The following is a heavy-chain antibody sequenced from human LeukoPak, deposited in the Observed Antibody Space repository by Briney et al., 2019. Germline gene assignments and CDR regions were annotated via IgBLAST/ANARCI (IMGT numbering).Heavy chain of an antibody. D-gene: IGHD3-10*01. J-gene: IGHJ3*02. Sequence: GASVKVSCKVSGYTLTELSMHWVRQAPGKGLEWMGGFDPEDGETIYAQKFQGRVTMTEDTSTDTAYMELSSLRSEDTAVYYCARHVLGESFDIFDIWGQGTMVTVSS. V-gene: IGHV1-24*01. CDR1: GYTLTELS. CDR2: FDPEDGET. CDR3: ARHVLGESFDIFDI.